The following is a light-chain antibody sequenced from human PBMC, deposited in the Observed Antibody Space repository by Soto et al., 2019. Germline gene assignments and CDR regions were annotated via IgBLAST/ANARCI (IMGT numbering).Light chain of an antibody. J-gene: IGKJ2*01. CDR1: QSVSTD. Sequence: EVVMTQSPATLSVSPGERVTLSCRASQSVSTDLAWYQQKPGQAPRLLIYGASTRATGIPARFSGSGSGTEFTLAINSLQSDDVAIYFCQQYFNWTPTFTFGQGTKLEIK. CDR2: GAS. V-gene: IGKV3-15*01. CDR3: QQYFNWTPTFT.